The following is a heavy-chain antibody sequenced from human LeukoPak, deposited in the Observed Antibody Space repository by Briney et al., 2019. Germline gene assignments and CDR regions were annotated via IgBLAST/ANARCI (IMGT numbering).Heavy chain of an antibody. Sequence: PSETLSLTCTVSGYSICSGYYWGWIRQPPGKGLEWIGSIYHSGSTYYNPSLKSRVTISVDTSKNQFSLKLTSVTAADTAVYYCAAYYYGSGSSPGFFDPWGQGTLVTVSS. CDR3: AAYYYGSGSSPGFFDP. CDR1: GYSICSGYY. J-gene: IGHJ5*02. CDR2: IYHSGST. V-gene: IGHV4-38-2*02. D-gene: IGHD3-10*01.